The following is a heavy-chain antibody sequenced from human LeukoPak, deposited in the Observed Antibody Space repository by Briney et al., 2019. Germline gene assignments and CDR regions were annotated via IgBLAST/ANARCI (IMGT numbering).Heavy chain of an antibody. Sequence: GGSLRLSCAASGFTFSSYSMNWVRQAPGKGLEWVSYISSSSSTIYFADSVKGRFTISRDNAKNSLYLQMNSLRDEDTAVYYCASRYRLYYYYGMDVWGQGTTVTVSS. J-gene: IGHJ6*02. V-gene: IGHV3-48*02. CDR1: GFTFSSYS. CDR2: ISSSSSTI. CDR3: ASRYRLYYYYGMDV. D-gene: IGHD4-11*01.